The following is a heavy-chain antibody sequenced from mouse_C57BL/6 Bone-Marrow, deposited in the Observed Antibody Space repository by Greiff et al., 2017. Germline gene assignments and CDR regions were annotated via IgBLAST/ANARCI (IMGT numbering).Heavy chain of an antibody. Sequence: EVKLVASEGGLVQPGSSMKLSCTASGFTFSDYYMAWVRPVPEKGLEWVANINYDGSSTYYLDSLKSRFVISGDNAKNILYLQMSSLKSEDTATYYCARGSPDSSGAFAYWGQGTLVTVSA. D-gene: IGHD3-2*02. V-gene: IGHV5-16*01. CDR3: ARGSPDSSGAFAY. CDR1: GFTFSDYY. J-gene: IGHJ3*01. CDR2: INYDGSST.